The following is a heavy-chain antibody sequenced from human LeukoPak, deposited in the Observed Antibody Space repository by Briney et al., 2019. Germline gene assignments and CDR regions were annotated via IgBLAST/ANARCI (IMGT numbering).Heavy chain of an antibody. V-gene: IGHV3-20*04. Sequence: PGGSLRLSCAASGFTFDDYGMSWVRQAPGKGLEWVSGINWNGDNTNYADSLKGRFTISRDNSKNTLYLQMNSLRAEDTAVYYCAKDYDPGYCSSTSCYVRGYFQHWGQGTLVTVSS. CDR3: AKDYDPGYCSSTSCYVRGYFQH. CDR2: INWNGDNT. J-gene: IGHJ1*01. CDR1: GFTFDDYG. D-gene: IGHD2-2*01.